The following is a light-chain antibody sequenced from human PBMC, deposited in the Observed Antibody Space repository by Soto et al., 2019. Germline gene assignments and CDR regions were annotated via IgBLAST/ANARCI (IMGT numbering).Light chain of an antibody. Sequence: DIQMTQSPSSVSASVGDRVTITCRASQGISSWLAWYQQKAGKAPKLLIYKASSLESGVPSRFSGSGSGTEFTLTISSLQPDDFATYYCQQYNSYPWTFGQGTKVDIK. J-gene: IGKJ1*01. CDR2: KAS. CDR1: QGISSW. V-gene: IGKV1-5*03. CDR3: QQYNSYPWT.